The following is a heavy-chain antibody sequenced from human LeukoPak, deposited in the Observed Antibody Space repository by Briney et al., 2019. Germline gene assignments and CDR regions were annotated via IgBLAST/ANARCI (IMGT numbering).Heavy chain of an antibody. V-gene: IGHV3-23*01. CDR1: GFTFSNAW. Sequence: GGSLRLSCAASGFTFSNAWMSWVRQAPGKGLEWVSAISGSDGSTYYADSVKGRFTISRDNSNNALYLLMNSLRAEDTAVYYCAKRKGQLGPYFDYWGQGTLVTVSS. CDR3: AKRKGQLGPYFDY. CDR2: ISGSDGST. D-gene: IGHD6-6*01. J-gene: IGHJ4*02.